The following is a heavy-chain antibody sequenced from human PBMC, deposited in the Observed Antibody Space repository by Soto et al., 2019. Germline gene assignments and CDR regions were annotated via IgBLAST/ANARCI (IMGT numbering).Heavy chain of an antibody. CDR2: IIPIFGTA. J-gene: IGHJ4*02. CDR1: GGTFSSYA. Sequence: SVKVSCKASGGTFSSYAISWVRQAPGQGLEWMGGIIPIFGTANYAQKFQGRVTITADESTSTAYMELSSLRSEDTAVYYCASLINYYGGNSGPLDYCGQGTLVTVSS. D-gene: IGHD4-17*01. V-gene: IGHV1-69*13. CDR3: ASLINYYGGNSGPLDY.